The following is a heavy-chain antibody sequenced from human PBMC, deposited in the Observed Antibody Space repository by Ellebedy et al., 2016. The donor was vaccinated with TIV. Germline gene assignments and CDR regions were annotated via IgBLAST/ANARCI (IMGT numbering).Heavy chain of an antibody. CDR1: GFTFSSYA. CDR2: ISGGGGDT. CDR3: AKEGGYSSGPKAGFYFDY. Sequence: PGGSLRLSCVDSGFTFSSYAMSWVRQAPGKGLEWVSGISGGGGDTDYADSVKGRFTISRDNSKNTLYLQINSLRAEDTAVYYCAKEGGYSSGPKAGFYFDYWGQGDLVTVSS. V-gene: IGHV3-23*01. D-gene: IGHD5-18*01. J-gene: IGHJ4*02.